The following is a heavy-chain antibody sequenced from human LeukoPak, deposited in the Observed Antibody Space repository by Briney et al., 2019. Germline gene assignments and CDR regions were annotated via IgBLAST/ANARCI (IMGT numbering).Heavy chain of an antibody. Sequence: ASVKVSCKASGYTFTGYYMHWVRQAPGQGREWMGWINPNSGGTNYAQKFQGRVTMTRDTSISTAYMELSRLRSDDTAVYYCARAVMVRGVIITANWFDPWGQGTLVTVSS. J-gene: IGHJ5*02. V-gene: IGHV1-2*02. CDR1: GYTFTGYY. CDR2: INPNSGGT. D-gene: IGHD3-10*01. CDR3: ARAVMVRGVIITANWFDP.